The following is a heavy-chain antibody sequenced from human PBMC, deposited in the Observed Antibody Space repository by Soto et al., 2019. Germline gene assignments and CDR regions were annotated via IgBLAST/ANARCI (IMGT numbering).Heavy chain of an antibody. CDR3: ARVDYYDSSGYFDY. CDR2: ISYDGSNK. V-gene: IGHV3-30-3*01. D-gene: IGHD3-22*01. CDR1: GFTFSSYA. J-gene: IGHJ4*02. Sequence: QVQLVESGGGVVQPGRSLRLSCAASGFTFSSYAMHWVRQAPGKGLEWVAVISYDGSNKYYADSVKGRFTISRDNSKNTLCLQMNSLRSEDTAVYYCARVDYYDSSGYFDYWGQGTLVTVSS.